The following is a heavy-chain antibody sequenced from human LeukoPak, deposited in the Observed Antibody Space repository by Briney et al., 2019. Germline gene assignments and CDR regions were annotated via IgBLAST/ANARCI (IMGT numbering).Heavy chain of an antibody. CDR3: ARTSMAAYYFDY. J-gene: IGHJ4*02. CDR1: AYTFSSYY. CDR2: INPSGGST. D-gene: IGHD6-25*01. V-gene: IGHV1-46*01. Sequence: ASVKVSCKASAYTFSSYYIHWVRQAPGQGLEWMGIINPSGGSTSYAQKFQGRVTMTRDTSTSTVYMELSSLRSEDTAVYYCARTSMAAYYFDYWGQGTLVTVSS.